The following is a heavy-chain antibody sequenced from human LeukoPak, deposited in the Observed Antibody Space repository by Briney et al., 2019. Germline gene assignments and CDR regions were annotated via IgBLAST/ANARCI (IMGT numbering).Heavy chain of an antibody. D-gene: IGHD3-3*01. J-gene: IGHJ4*02. CDR2: ISAYNGNT. V-gene: IGHV1-18*01. Sequence: ASVKVSCKASGYTFTSYGISWVRQALGQGLEWMGWISAYNGNTNYAQKLQGRVTMTTDTSTSTAYMELRSLRSDDTAVYYCARDSRITIFGVAKGVDYWGQGTLVTVSS. CDR1: GYTFTSYG. CDR3: ARDSRITIFGVAKGVDY.